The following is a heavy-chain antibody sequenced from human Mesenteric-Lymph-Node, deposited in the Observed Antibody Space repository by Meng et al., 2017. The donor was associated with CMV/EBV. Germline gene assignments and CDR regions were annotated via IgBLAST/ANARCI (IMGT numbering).Heavy chain of an antibody. D-gene: IGHD2-15*01. CDR2: INGDESST. V-gene: IGHV3-74*01. CDR3: ARFPRGIVGNGYFDL. Sequence: GGSLRLSCVASEFTFSNYWMHWVRQAPGKGLVWVSRINGDESSTTYADPVKGRFTTSRDNAKDTLYLHMNSLRVDDTAVYYCARFPRGIVGNGYFDLWGRGTLVTVSS. J-gene: IGHJ2*01. CDR1: EFTFSNYW.